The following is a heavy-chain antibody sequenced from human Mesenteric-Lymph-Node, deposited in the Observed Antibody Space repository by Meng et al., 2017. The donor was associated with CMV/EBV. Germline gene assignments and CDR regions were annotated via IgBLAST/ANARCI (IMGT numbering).Heavy chain of an antibody. CDR3: ARGLRHIVVVIAIRFDP. D-gene: IGHD2-21*01. CDR2: INHSGST. Sequence: SETLSLTCAVYGGSFSGYYWSWIRQPPGKGLEWIGEINHSGSTNYNPSLKSRVTISVDTSKNQFSLKLSPVTAAETAVYYCARGLRHIVVVIAIRFDPWGQGTLVTVSS. CDR1: GGSFSGYY. J-gene: IGHJ5*02. V-gene: IGHV4-34*01.